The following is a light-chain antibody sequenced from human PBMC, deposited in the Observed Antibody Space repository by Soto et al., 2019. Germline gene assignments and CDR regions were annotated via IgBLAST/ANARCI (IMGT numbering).Light chain of an antibody. CDR2: AAS. CDR3: QQDISFPFT. CDR1: QDISTW. V-gene: IGKV1-12*01. J-gene: IGKJ3*01. Sequence: DIQITQSPSSVSAAVGDRVTITCRARQDISTWLAWYQQKPGQAPKLLIYAASNLQSGVPSRFSGSGSGTDFTLTITSLQPEDFATYYCQQDISFPFTFGPGTKVDV.